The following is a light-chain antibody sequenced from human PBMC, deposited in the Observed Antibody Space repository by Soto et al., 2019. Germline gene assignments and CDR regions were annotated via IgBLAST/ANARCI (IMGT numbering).Light chain of an antibody. J-gene: IGKJ2*01. CDR1: QSVGSG. V-gene: IGKV3-15*01. CDR3: QQYNNWPPYT. CDR2: GAS. Sequence: MVLTPSPGPPSLSLGGRAPPSRRASQSVGSGLSWYQQKPGQAPRLLIYGASTRATGIPARFSGSGSGTGFTLTISSLQSEDYAVYYCQQYNNWPPYTFGQGTKVDIK.